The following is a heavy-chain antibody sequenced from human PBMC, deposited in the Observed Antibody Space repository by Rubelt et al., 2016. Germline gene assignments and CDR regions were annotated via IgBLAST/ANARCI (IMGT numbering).Heavy chain of an antibody. D-gene: IGHD5-18*01. Sequence: QVQLQESGPGLVNPSETLSLTCTVSGGSISSYYWSWIRQPPGKGLEWIGYIFYSGSTNYNPSLKSRVTISVDTSKNQFSLKLSSVTAADTAVYYCARKGYSYGTDYWGQGTLVTVSS. CDR1: GGSISSYY. CDR3: ARKGYSYGTDY. V-gene: IGHV4-59*08. CDR2: IFYSGST. J-gene: IGHJ4*02.